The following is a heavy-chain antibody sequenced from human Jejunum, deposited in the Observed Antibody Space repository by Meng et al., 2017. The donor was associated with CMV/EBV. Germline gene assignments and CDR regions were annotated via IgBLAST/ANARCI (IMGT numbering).Heavy chain of an antibody. CDR3: ARGPLGSTATF. CDR1: AASVRINSFY. V-gene: IGHV4-39*07. Sequence: TVSAASVRINSFYWRWIRQPPGKGLDWIGSIYYGGITNYNLSLKSRLTISVDTSKNQFSLKLTSVTAADTAVYYCARGPLGSTATFWGQGALVTVSS. D-gene: IGHD1-1*01. CDR2: IYYGGIT. J-gene: IGHJ4*02.